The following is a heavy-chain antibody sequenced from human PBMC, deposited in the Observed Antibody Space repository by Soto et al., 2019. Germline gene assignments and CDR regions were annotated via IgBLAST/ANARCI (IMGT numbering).Heavy chain of an antibody. Sequence: PGGSLRLSCAASGFTFSSYGMHWVRQAPGKGLEWVAVISYDGSNKYYADSVKGRFTISRDNSKNTLYLQMNSLRAEETAVYYCAKRGYGRYNWFDPWGQGTLVTVSS. J-gene: IGHJ5*02. V-gene: IGHV3-30*18. CDR1: GFTFSSYG. CDR2: ISYDGSNK. CDR3: AKRGYGRYNWFDP. D-gene: IGHD5-18*01.